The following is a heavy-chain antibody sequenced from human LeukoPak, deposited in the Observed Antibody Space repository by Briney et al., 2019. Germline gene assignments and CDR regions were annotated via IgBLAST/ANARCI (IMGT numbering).Heavy chain of an antibody. CDR1: GFTFSNYA. Sequence: PGGSLRLSCAASGFTFSNYAIHWVRQAPGKALEWVAVISSGGSDKFYADSVKGRFTVSRDNSKNTLYLQMNSLRAEDTAVYYCARDCCGEWYFFDSWGQGTLITVSS. CDR3: ARDCCGEWYFFDS. V-gene: IGHV3-30-3*01. CDR2: ISSGGSDK. D-gene: IGHD3-10*01. J-gene: IGHJ4*02.